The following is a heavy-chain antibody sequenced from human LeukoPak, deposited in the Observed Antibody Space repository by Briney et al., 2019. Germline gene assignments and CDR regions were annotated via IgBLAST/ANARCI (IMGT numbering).Heavy chain of an antibody. CDR2: ISYDGSNK. J-gene: IGHJ5*02. CDR1: GFTFSSYA. D-gene: IGHD6-13*01. V-gene: IGHV3-30-3*01. CDR3: AKDAIAAAVGASNWFDP. Sequence: GGSLRLSCAASGFTFSSYAMHWVRQAPGKGLEWVAVISYDGSNKYYADSVKGRFTISRDNSKNTLYLQMNSLRAEDTAVYYCAKDAIAAAVGASNWFDPWGQGTLVTVSS.